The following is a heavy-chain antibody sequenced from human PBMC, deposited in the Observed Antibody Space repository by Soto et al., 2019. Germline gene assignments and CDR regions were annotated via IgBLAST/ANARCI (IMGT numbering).Heavy chain of an antibody. CDR1: GFTFSSYG. CDR3: AIIAGSTPDFDY. Sequence: QVQLVESGGGVVQPGRSLRLSCAASGFTFSSYGMHWVRQAPGKGLEWVAVIWYDGSNKYYADSVKGRFTISRDNSKNTLYLQMNSLRDEDTAVYYCAIIAGSTPDFDYWGQGTLVTVSS. V-gene: IGHV3-33*01. D-gene: IGHD2-15*01. CDR2: IWYDGSNK. J-gene: IGHJ4*02.